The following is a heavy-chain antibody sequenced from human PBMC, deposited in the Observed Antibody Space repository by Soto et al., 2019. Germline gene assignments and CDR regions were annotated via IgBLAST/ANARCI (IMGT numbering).Heavy chain of an antibody. D-gene: IGHD4-17*01. CDR2: IKQDGSEK. Sequence: GGSLRLSCAASGFTFSSYWMSWVRQAPGKGLEWVANIKQDGSEKYYVDSVKGRFTISRDNAKNSLYLQMNSLRAEDTAVYYCAREGTTGFYCYMDVWGNGTTVTVSS. J-gene: IGHJ6*03. V-gene: IGHV3-7*01. CDR1: GFTFSSYW. CDR3: AREGTTGFYCYMDV.